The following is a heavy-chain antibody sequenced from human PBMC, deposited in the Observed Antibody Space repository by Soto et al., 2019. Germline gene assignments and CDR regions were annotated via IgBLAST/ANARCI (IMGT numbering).Heavy chain of an antibody. CDR2: IPYSGST. D-gene: IGHD7-27*01. Sequence: QLQLQESGPGLVKPSETLSLTCTVSGGSISSSNYYWGWIRQPPGKGLEWIGTIPYSGSTYYNPSRKSRVTISVDTSKNPFSLKLTSVTAADTAVFFCARGPWGYFFDYWGQGALVTVSS. V-gene: IGHV4-39*01. CDR3: ARGPWGYFFDY. CDR1: GGSISSSNYY. J-gene: IGHJ4*02.